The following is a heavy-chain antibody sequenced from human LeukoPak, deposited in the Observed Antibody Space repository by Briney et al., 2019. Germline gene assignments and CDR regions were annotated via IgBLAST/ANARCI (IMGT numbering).Heavy chain of an antibody. CDR2: ISGSGGST. Sequence: PGGSLRLSCAASGFTFSSYAMSWVRQAPGKGLEWVSAISGSGGSTYYADSVKGRFTISRDNSKNTLYLQMNSLRAEDTAVYYCAKELEVRGVIYDAFDIWGQGTMVTVSS. D-gene: IGHD3-10*01. CDR1: GFTFSSYA. J-gene: IGHJ3*02. V-gene: IGHV3-23*01. CDR3: AKELEVRGVIYDAFDI.